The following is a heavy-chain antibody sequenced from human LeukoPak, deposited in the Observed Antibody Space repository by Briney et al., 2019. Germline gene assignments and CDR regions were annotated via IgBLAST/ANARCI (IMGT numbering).Heavy chain of an antibody. CDR1: GGTFSSYA. V-gene: IGHV1-69*06. Sequence: SVKVSCKAFGGTFSSYAISWVRQAPGQGLEWMGGIIPIFGTANYAQKFQGRVTITADKSTSTAYMELSSLRSEDTAVYYCARGGSGLPFDYWGQGTLVTVSS. J-gene: IGHJ4*02. CDR2: IIPIFGTA. CDR3: ARGGSGLPFDY. D-gene: IGHD3-10*01.